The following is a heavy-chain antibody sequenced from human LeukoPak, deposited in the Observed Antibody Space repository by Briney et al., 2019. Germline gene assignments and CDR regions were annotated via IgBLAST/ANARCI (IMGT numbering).Heavy chain of an antibody. CDR3: ARGPIQVWSEGYYYYGMDV. J-gene: IGHJ6*04. D-gene: IGHD5-18*01. Sequence: SETLSLTCGVHGGSFSAYYWSWIRQPPGKGLEWIGEISHSGSTNYNTSLKSRVTISVDTSKNQFSLKLSSVTAADTAVYYCARGPIQVWSEGYYYYGMDVWGKGTTVTVSS. CDR2: ISHSGST. CDR1: GGSFSAYY. V-gene: IGHV4-34*01.